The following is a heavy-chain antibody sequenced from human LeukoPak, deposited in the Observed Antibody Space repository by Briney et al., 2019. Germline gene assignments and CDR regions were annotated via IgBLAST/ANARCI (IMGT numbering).Heavy chain of an antibody. J-gene: IGHJ4*02. V-gene: IGHV4-59*08. CDR3: ARRAGSRYYFDY. Sequence: TSETLSLTCTVSGGSIRSYYWSWIRQPPGKGLEWVGYIFYSGTTDSNPSLKSRVTISVDTSKNQFSLKLSSVTAADTAVYYCARRAGSRYYFDYWGQGILVTVSS. CDR1: GGSIRSYY. D-gene: IGHD2-15*01. CDR2: IFYSGTT.